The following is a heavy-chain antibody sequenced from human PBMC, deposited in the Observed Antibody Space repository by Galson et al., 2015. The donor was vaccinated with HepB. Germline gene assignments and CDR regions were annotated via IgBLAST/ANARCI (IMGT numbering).Heavy chain of an antibody. V-gene: IGHV1-2*02. CDR3: ARGPSTGDFDY. CDR1: GYTFTAYY. CDR2: INPDSGGT. Sequence: SVKVSCKASGYTFTAYYTHWIRQAPGQRLEWMGWINPDSGGTKFAQNFLGRITMTRDTSISTVYMELTRLNSDDTAVYYCARGPSTGDFDYWGQGTLVTLSS. D-gene: IGHD1-1*01. J-gene: IGHJ4*02.